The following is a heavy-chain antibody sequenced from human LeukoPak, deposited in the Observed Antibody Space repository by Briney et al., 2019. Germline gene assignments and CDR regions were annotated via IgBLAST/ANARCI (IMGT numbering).Heavy chain of an antibody. D-gene: IGHD7-27*01. CDR2: IYYSGST. V-gene: IGHV4-59*08. CDR3: ARLDRGDDAFDI. Sequence: SETLSLTCTVSGGSISSYYWSWIRQPPGKGLEWIGYIYYSGSTNYNPSLKSRVTISVDTSKNQFSLKLSSVTAADTAVYYCARLDRGDDAFDIWGQGTMVTVSS. J-gene: IGHJ3*02. CDR1: GGSISSYY.